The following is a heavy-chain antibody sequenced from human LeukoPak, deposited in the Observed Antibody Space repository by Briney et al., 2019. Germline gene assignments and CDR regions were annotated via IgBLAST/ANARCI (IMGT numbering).Heavy chain of an antibody. CDR3: ARDNSVGDVAWWFDP. D-gene: IGHD1-26*01. Sequence: ASVKVSCKASGYTFTSYYMHWVRQAPGQGLEWMGIINPSGGSTSYAQKFQGRVTMTRDMSTSTDYMELSSLRSDDTAVYYCARDNSVGDVAWWFDPWGQGTLVTVSS. CDR2: INPSGGST. CDR1: GYTFTSYY. J-gene: IGHJ5*02. V-gene: IGHV1-46*01.